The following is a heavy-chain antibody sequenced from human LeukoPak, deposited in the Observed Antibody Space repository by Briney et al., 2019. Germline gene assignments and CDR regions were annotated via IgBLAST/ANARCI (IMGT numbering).Heavy chain of an antibody. V-gene: IGHV3-21*01. CDR1: GFTFSSYS. CDR2: ITTSGTYI. Sequence: GGSLRLSCAASGFTFSSYSMNWVRQAPGRALEWVSSITTSGTYIFYADSVKGRFTISRDNAKNSLYLQMNSLGPEDTAVYYCARDPYSGNYGNYYYYYMDVWGKGTTVTISS. CDR3: ARDPYSGNYGNYYYYYMDV. D-gene: IGHD1-26*01. J-gene: IGHJ6*03.